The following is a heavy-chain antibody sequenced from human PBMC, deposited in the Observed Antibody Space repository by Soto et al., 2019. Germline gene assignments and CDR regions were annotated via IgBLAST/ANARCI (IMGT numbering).Heavy chain of an antibody. V-gene: IGHV3-9*01. CDR1: GFNFADYA. CDR3: AKVVLQATQPRYYFYRMDV. Sequence: GGSLRLSCVASGFNFADYAMHWVRQAPGEGPEWVSGISWDGGRIGYADSVKGRFTISRDNAKKSLFLQMNSLRPEDSALYYCAKVVLQATQPRYYFYRMDVWGQGTTVTVSS. CDR2: ISWDGGRI. D-gene: IGHD1-26*01. J-gene: IGHJ6*02.